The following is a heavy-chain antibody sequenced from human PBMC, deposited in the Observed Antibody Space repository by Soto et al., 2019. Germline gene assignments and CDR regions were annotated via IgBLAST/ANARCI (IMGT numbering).Heavy chain of an antibody. Sequence: SETLSLPCTVSGGSISGDYWSWIRQPPGKGLEWIGYIYYSGSTNYNPSLKSRVTISVDTSKNQFSLKLSSVTAADTAVYYCARAPVEQLVPNYFDYWGQGTLVTVSS. CDR1: GGSISGDY. D-gene: IGHD6-6*01. J-gene: IGHJ4*02. CDR3: ARAPVEQLVPNYFDY. CDR2: IYYSGST. V-gene: IGHV4-59*01.